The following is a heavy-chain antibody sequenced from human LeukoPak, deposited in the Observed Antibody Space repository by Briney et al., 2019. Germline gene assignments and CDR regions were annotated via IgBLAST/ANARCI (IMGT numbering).Heavy chain of an antibody. J-gene: IGHJ6*02. CDR2: IGTAGDT. CDR1: GFTFSIYD. Sequence: PRGTLMVSSGAAGFTFSIYDMHWGRQATGKGLEWVPAIGTAGDTYYPGSVKGRFTISRENAKNSLYLQMNSLRAGDTAVYYCARGGVRGWWKKNYYYGMDVWGQGTTVTVSS. CDR3: ARGGVRGWWKKNYYYGMDV. V-gene: IGHV3-13*01. D-gene: IGHD2-8*02.